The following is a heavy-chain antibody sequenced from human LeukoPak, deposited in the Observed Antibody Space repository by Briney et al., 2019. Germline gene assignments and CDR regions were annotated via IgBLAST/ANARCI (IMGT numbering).Heavy chain of an antibody. V-gene: IGHV3-30*03. CDR1: GFTFSSYG. CDR3: AASNYYDSSGWAFDI. Sequence: GGSLRLSCAASGFTFSSYGMHWVRQAPGKGLEWVAVISYDGSNKYYADSVKGRFTISRDNSKNTLYLQMNSLRAEDTAVHYCAASNYYDSSGWAFDIWGQGTMVTVSS. CDR2: ISYDGSNK. D-gene: IGHD3-22*01. J-gene: IGHJ3*02.